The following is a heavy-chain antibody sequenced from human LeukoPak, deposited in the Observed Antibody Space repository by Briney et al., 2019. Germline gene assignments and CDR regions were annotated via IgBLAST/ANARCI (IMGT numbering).Heavy chain of an antibody. D-gene: IGHD2-2*01. CDR2: IIPIFGTA. CDR3: ARGLRDFPAFDS. CDR1: GGTFSSYA. V-gene: IGHV1-69*05. Sequence: SVTVSCKASGGTFSSYAISWVRQAPGQGLEWMGGIIPIFGTANYAQKFQGRVTMTRDTSISTAYMELRRLRSDDTAVYYCARGLRDFPAFDSWGQGTLVTVSS. J-gene: IGHJ4*02.